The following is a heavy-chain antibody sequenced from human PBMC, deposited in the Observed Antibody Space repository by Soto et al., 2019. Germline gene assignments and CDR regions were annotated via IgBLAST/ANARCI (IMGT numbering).Heavy chain of an antibody. CDR1: GGTFSSSA. D-gene: IGHD1-1*01. J-gene: IGHJ4*02. Sequence: SVKVSCKTSGGTFSSSAFSWVRQAPGQGLDWMGGIIPIFGSPRYAQKFQGRATITADDSTSAAYMELSSLRSEDTAVYYCARGTHQLAPTYFDSWGQGTLVTVSS. CDR3: ARGTHQLAPTYFDS. CDR2: IIPIFGSP. V-gene: IGHV1-69*13.